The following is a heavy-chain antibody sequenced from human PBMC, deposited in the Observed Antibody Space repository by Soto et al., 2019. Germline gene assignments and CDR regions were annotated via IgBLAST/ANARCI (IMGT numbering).Heavy chain of an antibody. CDR2: IYSGGST. Sequence: GGSLRLSCAASGFTVSSNYMTWVRQAPGKGLEWVSVIYSGGSTYYADSVKGRFTISRDNSKNTLYLQMNSLRAEDTAVYYCARASRNYYDSSGYLYYFDYWGQGTLVTVSS. J-gene: IGHJ4*02. D-gene: IGHD3-22*01. CDR3: ARASRNYYDSSGYLYYFDY. V-gene: IGHV3-66*01. CDR1: GFTVSSNY.